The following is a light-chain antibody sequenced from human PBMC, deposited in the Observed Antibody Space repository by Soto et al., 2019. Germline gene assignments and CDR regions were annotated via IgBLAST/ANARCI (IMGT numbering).Light chain of an antibody. Sequence: QSVLTQPASVSGSPGQSITIYCTGTSSDVGAYDYVSWYQQHPGKAPKLMIYEVTNRPSGVSDRFSGSKSGNTASLTISGLQAEDEADYYCGSYTSSSTRVFGGGTKVTVL. V-gene: IGLV2-14*01. CDR1: SSDVGAYDY. CDR2: EVT. CDR3: GSYTSSSTRV. J-gene: IGLJ3*02.